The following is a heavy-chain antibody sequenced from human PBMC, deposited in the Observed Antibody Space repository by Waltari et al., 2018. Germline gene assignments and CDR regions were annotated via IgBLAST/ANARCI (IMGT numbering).Heavy chain of an antibody. V-gene: IGHV4-39*01. CDR3: GRIAFGDDGGYFQH. Sequence: QLQLQESGPGLVKPSETLSLTCTVSGGSISRNYNWGWFRQPPGKGLEWIGNMQYRGGTFYNPSLKILVTISLDTSKNQFSLRLSSVGAADTAVYFCGRIAFGDDGGYFQHWGQGTLVTVSS. J-gene: IGHJ1*01. D-gene: IGHD4-17*01. CDR2: MQYRGGT. CDR1: GGSISRNYN.